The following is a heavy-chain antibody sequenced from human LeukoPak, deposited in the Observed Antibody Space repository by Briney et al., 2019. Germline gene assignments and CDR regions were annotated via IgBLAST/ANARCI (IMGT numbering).Heavy chain of an antibody. Sequence: ASVKVSCKASGYTFTGYAIHWVRQAPGQGLEWMGWISAYNGNTNYAQKLQGRVTMTTDTSTSTAYMELRSLRSDDTAVYYCARVSEALSTPFDYWGQGTLVTVSS. J-gene: IGHJ4*02. V-gene: IGHV1-18*01. D-gene: IGHD5/OR15-5a*01. CDR2: ISAYNGNT. CDR1: GYTFTGYA. CDR3: ARVSEALSTPFDY.